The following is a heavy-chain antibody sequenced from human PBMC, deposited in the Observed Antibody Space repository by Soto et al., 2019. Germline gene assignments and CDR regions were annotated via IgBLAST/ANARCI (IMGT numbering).Heavy chain of an antibody. J-gene: IGHJ6*02. CDR1: GGSISSYY. D-gene: IGHD6-19*01. CDR3: ARSRGTYSSGWYFYYYGMDV. CDR2: IYTSGST. V-gene: IGHV4-4*07. Sequence: SEALSLTCTVSGGSISSYYWSWIRQPAGKGLEWIGRIYTSGSTNYNPSLKSRVTMSVDTSKNQFSLKLSSVTAADTAVYYCARSRGTYSSGWYFYYYGMDVWGQGTTVTVSS.